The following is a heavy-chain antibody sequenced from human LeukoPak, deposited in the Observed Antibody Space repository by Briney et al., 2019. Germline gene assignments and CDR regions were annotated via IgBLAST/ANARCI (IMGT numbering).Heavy chain of an antibody. CDR1: GYSISSGFF. CDR3: AIQRALPAAGNWSVR. D-gene: IGHD6-13*01. V-gene: IGHV4-38-2*02. CDR2: LYHGGST. Sequence: SEALCLTCTVSGYSISSGFFWGWIRQPPRQGLEWIGSLYHGGSTHFNPSLKSRVNISGDMSKTQFSLKPSSVTAADTAVYYCAIQRALPAAGNWSVRWRRPALVTVSS. J-gene: IGHJ5*02.